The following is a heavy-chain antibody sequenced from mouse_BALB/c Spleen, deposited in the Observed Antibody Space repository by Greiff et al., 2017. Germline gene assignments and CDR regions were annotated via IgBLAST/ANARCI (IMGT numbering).Heavy chain of an antibody. CDR1: GFTFSSYA. J-gene: IGHJ1*01. CDR2: ISSGGST. CDR3: ARDGNWYFDV. D-gene: IGHD2-1*01. V-gene: IGHV5-6-5*01. Sequence: EVMLVESGGGLVKPGGSLKLSCAASGFTFSSYAMSWVRQTPEKRLEWVASISSGGSTYYPDSVQGRFTISRDNARNILYLQMSSLRSEDTAMYYCARDGNWYFDVWGAGTTVTVSS.